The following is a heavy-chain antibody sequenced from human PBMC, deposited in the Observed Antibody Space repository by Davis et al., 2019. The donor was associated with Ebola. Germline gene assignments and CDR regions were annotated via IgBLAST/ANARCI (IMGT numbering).Heavy chain of an antibody. CDR1: GYTFTGYY. J-gene: IGHJ4*02. CDR3: ARRAEMATGDFDY. D-gene: IGHD5-24*01. V-gene: IGHV1-2*02. Sequence: ASVKVSCKASGYTFTGYYMHWVRQAPGQGLEWMGWINPNSGGTNYAQKFQGRVTMTRATSISTAYMELRSLRSDDTAVYYCARRAEMATGDFDYWGQGTLVTVSS. CDR2: INPNSGGT.